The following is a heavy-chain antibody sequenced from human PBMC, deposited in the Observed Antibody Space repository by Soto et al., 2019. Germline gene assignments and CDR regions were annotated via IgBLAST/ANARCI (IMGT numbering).Heavy chain of an antibody. CDR3: AQAAPDILGVWWGLLFKLAY. D-gene: IGHD2-21*02. J-gene: IGHJ4*02. CDR1: GFTFSSYG. CDR2: ISYDGSNK. V-gene: IGHV3-30*18. Sequence: QVQLVESGGGVVQPGRSLRLSCAASGFTFSSYGMHWVRQAPGKGLEWVAVISYDGSNKYYADSVKGRFTISSDNSKSTLSMQMHSLRSEDKAVYYCAQAAPDILGVWWGLLFKLAYWGQGTLVTVAS.